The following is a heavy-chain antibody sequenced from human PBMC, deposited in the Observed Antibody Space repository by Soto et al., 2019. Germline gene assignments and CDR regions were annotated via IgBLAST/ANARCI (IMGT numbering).Heavy chain of an antibody. CDR2: ISYNGSNK. Sequence: GGSLRLSCAASGFTFSSYAMNWVRQAPGKGLEWVAVISYNGSNKYYADSVKGRFTISRDNSKNTLYLQLNSLRAEDTAVYYCARDKRDLRFLEWSYYFDYWGQGTLVTVSS. CDR1: GFTFSSYA. D-gene: IGHD3-3*01. J-gene: IGHJ4*02. CDR3: ARDKRDLRFLEWSYYFDY. V-gene: IGHV3-30*04.